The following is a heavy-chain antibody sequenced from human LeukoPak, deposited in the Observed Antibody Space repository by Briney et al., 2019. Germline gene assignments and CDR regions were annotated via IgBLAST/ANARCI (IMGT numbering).Heavy chain of an antibody. V-gene: IGHV3-30*03. J-gene: IGHJ4*02. CDR3: ARRGYYGSGSLINYFDY. CDR2: ISYDGSIK. CDR1: GFTFSTYG. D-gene: IGHD3-10*01. Sequence: GRSLRLSCAASGFTFSTYGMHWVRQAPGKGLEWVAVISYDGSIKYYADSVKGRFTISRDNSKNTLYLQMNSLRAEDTAMYHCARRGYYGSGSLINYFDYWGQGTLVTVSS.